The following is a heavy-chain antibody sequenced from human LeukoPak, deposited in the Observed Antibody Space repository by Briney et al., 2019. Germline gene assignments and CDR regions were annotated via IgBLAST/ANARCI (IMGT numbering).Heavy chain of an antibody. Sequence: SETLSLTCTVSGGSISSSSYYWGWIRQPPGKGLEWIGSIFYSGSTYYNPSLKSRVTVSLDTSKNQFSLKLSSVTAADTAVYYCTFNLGSGSFGLDIWGKGTMVTVSS. CDR2: IFYSGST. J-gene: IGHJ3*02. CDR1: GGSISSSSYY. D-gene: IGHD3-10*01. CDR3: TFNLGSGSFGLDI. V-gene: IGHV4-39*07.